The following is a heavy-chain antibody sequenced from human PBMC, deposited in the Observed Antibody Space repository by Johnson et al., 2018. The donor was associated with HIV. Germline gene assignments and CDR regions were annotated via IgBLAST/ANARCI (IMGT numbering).Heavy chain of an antibody. J-gene: IGHJ1*01. CDR2: ISYDGSDK. V-gene: IGHV3-30*04. Sequence: QVQLVESGGGLVQPGGSLRLSCSASGFTFSNYAVHWVRQAPGKGLDWVAVISYDGSDKYYADSVKGRFTISRDNSNNTLYLQMNSLRPEDTALYYCARELLGSSSSVLELGDNVRGLLGLRWAMWG. D-gene: IGHD6-6*01. CDR1: GFTFSNYA. CDR3: ARELLGSSSSVLELGDNVRGLLGLRWAM.